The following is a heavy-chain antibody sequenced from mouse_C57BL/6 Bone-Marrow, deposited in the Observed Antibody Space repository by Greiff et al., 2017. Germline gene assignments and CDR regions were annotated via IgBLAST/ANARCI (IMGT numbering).Heavy chain of an antibody. D-gene: IGHD2-3*01. J-gene: IGHJ4*01. V-gene: IGHV1-55*01. CDR3: ARPHGYYHYAMDY. CDR1: GYTFTSYW. CDR2: IYPGSGST. Sequence: QVQLQQPGAELVKPGASVKMSCKASGYTFTSYWITWVKQRPGQGLEWIGDIYPGSGSTNYNEKFKSKATLTVDTSSSTAYMQLSSLTSEDSAVYYCARPHGYYHYAMDYWGQGTSGTVSS.